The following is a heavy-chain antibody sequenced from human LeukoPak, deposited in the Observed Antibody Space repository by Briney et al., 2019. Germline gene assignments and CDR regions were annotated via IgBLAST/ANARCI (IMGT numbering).Heavy chain of an antibody. CDR1: GFPFSNNW. V-gene: IGHV3-74*01. Sequence: GGSLRLSCVASGFPFSNNWMHWVRQAPGKGLVWVSRINNDGSTTNYADSVKGRFTISRDNAKRTLYLQMNSLRAEDMAVYYCAKCRSLSPASATNYWGQGTLVTVSS. J-gene: IGHJ4*02. CDR3: AKCRSLSPASATNY. CDR2: INNDGSTT. D-gene: IGHD6-13*01.